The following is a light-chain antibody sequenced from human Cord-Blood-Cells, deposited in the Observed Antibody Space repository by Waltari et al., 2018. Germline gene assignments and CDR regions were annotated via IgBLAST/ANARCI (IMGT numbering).Light chain of an antibody. V-gene: IGKV3-15*01. CDR2: GAS. Sequence: EIVLTQSPATLYVSPGERATLSCRAMQSVSSNLAWYQQKPGQAPRLLIYGASTRATDIPARFSGSGSGTEFTLTISSLQSEDFAVYYCQQYNNWPPWTSGQGTKVEIK. CDR1: QSVSSN. J-gene: IGKJ1*01. CDR3: QQYNNWPPWT.